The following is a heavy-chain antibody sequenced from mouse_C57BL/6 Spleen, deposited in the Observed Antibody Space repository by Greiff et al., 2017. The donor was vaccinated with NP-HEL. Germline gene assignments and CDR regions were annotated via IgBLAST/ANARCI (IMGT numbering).Heavy chain of an antibody. CDR1: GYTFTSYW. J-gene: IGHJ2*01. D-gene: IGHD2-3*01. CDR2: IHPNSGST. CDR3: ARFIYDGYTFDY. V-gene: IGHV1-64*01. Sequence: QVQLQQPGAELVKPGASVKLSCKASGYTFTSYWMHWVKQRPGQGLEWIGMIHPNSGSTNYNEKFKSKATLTVDKSSSTAYMQLSSLTSEDSAVYYCARFIYDGYTFDYWGQGTTLTVSS.